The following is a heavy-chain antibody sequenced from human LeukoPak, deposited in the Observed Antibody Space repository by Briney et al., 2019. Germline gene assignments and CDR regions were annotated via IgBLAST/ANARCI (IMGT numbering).Heavy chain of an antibody. J-gene: IGHJ3*02. Sequence: PGGSLRLSCAASGFTFSSYGMHWVRQAPGKGLECVALISDAGNNKYYADSVKGRFTISRDNSKNTLYLQMNSLRAEDTAVYYCARGDLHYHDSTRRGFDIWGQGTKVTVSS. CDR2: ISDAGNNK. D-gene: IGHD3-10*01. CDR3: ARGDLHYHDSTRRGFDI. CDR1: GFTFSSYG. V-gene: IGHV3-30*03.